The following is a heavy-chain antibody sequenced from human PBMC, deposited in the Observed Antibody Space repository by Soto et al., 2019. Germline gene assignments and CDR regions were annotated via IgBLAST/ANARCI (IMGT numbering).Heavy chain of an antibody. D-gene: IGHD6-25*01. Sequence: RQSPSRGLEWLGRTYYRSKWYDDFALSVRSRLTINPDTSKNQFSLQLSSVTPEDTANYCARDLSGALGVWGQGTTVTVSS. CDR3: ARDLSGALGV. V-gene: IGHV6-1*01. J-gene: IGHJ6*02. CDR2: TYYRSKWYD.